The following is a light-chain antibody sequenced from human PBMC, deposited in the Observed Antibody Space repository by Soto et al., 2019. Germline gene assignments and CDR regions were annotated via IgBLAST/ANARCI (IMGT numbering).Light chain of an antibody. Sequence: EIVMTQSPANLSVSPGERATLSCRASQSVSSNLAWYQQKPGQAPRLLIYDSSTRATGIPARFSGSGSGTEFTLTISSLQSEDFAVYYCQQYDNWARRTFGQGTKLEIK. CDR3: QQYDNWARRT. CDR1: QSVSSN. CDR2: DSS. J-gene: IGKJ2*01. V-gene: IGKV3-15*01.